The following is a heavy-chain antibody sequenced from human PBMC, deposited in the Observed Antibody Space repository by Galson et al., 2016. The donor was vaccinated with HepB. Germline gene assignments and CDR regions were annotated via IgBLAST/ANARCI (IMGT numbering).Heavy chain of an antibody. V-gene: IGHV6-1*01. CDR2: TYYRSNKWFN. Sequence: CAISGDSVSGNSATWNWIRQSPSRGLEWLRRTYYRSNKWFNDYVVSVKSRISINADTFKNQLSLQLNSATPEDTAVYYCARAKRPNEFSSSWDFDYWGQGTLVTVSS. CDR3: ARAKRPNEFSSSWDFDY. CDR1: GDSVSGNSAT. J-gene: IGHJ4*02. D-gene: IGHD6-13*01.